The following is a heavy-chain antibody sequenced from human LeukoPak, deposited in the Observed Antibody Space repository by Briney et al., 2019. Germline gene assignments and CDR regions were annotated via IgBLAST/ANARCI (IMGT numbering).Heavy chain of an antibody. CDR2: ISSSGTTT. Sequence: PGGSLRLSCAASGFTFSDYYMSWIRQAPGKGLEWVSYISSSGTTTYYADSVKGRFTISRDNAKNSLYLQMNSLRAEDTAVYYCARDRDGYNYFDPWGQGTLVTVSS. CDR3: ARDRDGYNYFDP. D-gene: IGHD5-24*01. CDR1: GFTFSDYY. J-gene: IGHJ5*02. V-gene: IGHV3-11*01.